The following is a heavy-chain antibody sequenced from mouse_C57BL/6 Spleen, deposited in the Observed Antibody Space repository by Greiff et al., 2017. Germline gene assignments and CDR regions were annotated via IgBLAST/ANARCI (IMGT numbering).Heavy chain of an antibody. V-gene: IGHV1-82*01. CDR2: IYPGDGDT. Sequence: QVQLQQSGPELVKPGASVKISCKASGYAFSSSWMNWVKQRPGKGLEWIGRIYPGDGDTNYNGKFKGKATLTADKSSSTDYMQLSSLTSEDSAVYFCTRSDYYYRGYFDVWGTGTTVTVSS. D-gene: IGHD1-1*01. J-gene: IGHJ1*03. CDR1: GYAFSSSW. CDR3: TRSDYYYRGYFDV.